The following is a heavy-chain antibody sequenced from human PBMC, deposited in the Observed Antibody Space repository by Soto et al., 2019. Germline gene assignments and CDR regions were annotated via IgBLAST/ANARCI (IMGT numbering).Heavy chain of an antibody. D-gene: IGHD3-9*01. CDR2: MSGDGGTT. CDR1: GFSLRMYA. CDR3: ARGLGQNGFDP. Sequence: EVPLVESGGGLVQPGGSLRLSCAASGFSLRMYAMHWVRQAPGKGLEYVSSMSGDGGTTGYGNSVKGRFTISRDNSKNTLYLQMGSVRVDDMAVYYCARGLGQNGFDPWGQGTLVTVSS. V-gene: IGHV3-64*01. J-gene: IGHJ5*02.